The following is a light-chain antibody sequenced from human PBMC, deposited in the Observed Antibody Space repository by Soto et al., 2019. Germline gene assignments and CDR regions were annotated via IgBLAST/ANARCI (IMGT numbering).Light chain of an antibody. CDR1: SSNIGNNY. CDR3: GTWDSSLSARV. CDR2: DNN. J-gene: IGLJ2*01. Sequence: QSVLTQPPSVSAAPGQKVTISCSGSSSNIGNNYVSCYQQLPGTAPKLLIYDNNKRPSGIPDRFSGSKSGTSATLGITGLQTGDEDDYYCGTWDSSLSARVFGGGTKVTVL. V-gene: IGLV1-51*01.